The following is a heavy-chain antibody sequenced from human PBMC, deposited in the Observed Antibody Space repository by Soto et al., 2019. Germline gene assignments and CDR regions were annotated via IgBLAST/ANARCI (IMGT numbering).Heavy chain of an antibody. V-gene: IGHV3-66*01. Sequence: GGSLRLSCTASGFTVSTNYMNWVRQAPGKGLEWVSVIFPDGSTYYTDSVKGRFTISRDNSKNTVYLQMNSLRAEDTAVYFCARRALPHAFVDYWGQGTLVTVSS. J-gene: IGHJ4*02. CDR2: IFPDGST. CDR1: GFTVSTNY. D-gene: IGHD2-15*01. CDR3: ARRALPHAFVDY.